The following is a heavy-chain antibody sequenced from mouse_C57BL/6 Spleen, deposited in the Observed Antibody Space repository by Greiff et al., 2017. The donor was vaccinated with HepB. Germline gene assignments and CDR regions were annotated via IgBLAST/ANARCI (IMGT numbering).Heavy chain of an antibody. D-gene: IGHD1-1*01. CDR3: ARGDGTWYFDV. CDR1: GFTFSSYT. Sequence: EVNVVESGGGLVKPGGSLKLSCAASGFTFSSYTMSWVRQTPEKRLEWVATISGGGGNTYYPDSVKGRFTISRDNAKNTLYLQMSSLRSEDTALYYCARGDGTWYFDVWGTGTTVTVSS. J-gene: IGHJ1*03. CDR2: ISGGGGNT. V-gene: IGHV5-9*01.